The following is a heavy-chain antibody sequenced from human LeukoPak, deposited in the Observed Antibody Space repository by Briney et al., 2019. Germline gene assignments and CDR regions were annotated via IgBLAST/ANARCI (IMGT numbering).Heavy chain of an antibody. J-gene: IGHJ4*02. D-gene: IGHD1-26*01. CDR2: INANGGGT. V-gene: IGHV1-46*01. Sequence: ASVKVSCKTSGYIFVDYFLHWVRQAPGQGLEWMGIINANGGGTRYAQMFQDRVTMTRDVSTRTVYMELSSLTSEDTALYYCARGRAAGEVPLPDYWGRGTLVTVSS. CDR1: GYIFVDYF. CDR3: ARGRAAGEVPLPDY.